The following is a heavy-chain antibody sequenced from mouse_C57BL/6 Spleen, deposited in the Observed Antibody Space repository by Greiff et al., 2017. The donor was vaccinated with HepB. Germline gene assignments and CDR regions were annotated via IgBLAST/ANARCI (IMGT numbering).Heavy chain of an antibody. Sequence: EVMLVEPGGGLVKPGGSLKLSCAASGFTFSDYGMHWVRQAPGKGLEWVAYISSGSSTIYYADTVKGRFTISRDNAKNTLFLQMTSLRSEDTTMYYCARPPITTVVPNWYFDVWGTGTTVTVSS. CDR1: GFTFSDYG. J-gene: IGHJ1*03. V-gene: IGHV5-17*01. CDR2: ISSGSSTI. D-gene: IGHD1-1*01. CDR3: ARPPITTVVPNWYFDV.